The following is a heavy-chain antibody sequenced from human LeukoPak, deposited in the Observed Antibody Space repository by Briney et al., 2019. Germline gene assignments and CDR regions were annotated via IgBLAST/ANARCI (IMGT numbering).Heavy chain of an antibody. CDR1: GGSISSYY. D-gene: IGHD3-10*01. J-gene: IGHJ5*02. Sequence: SETLSLTCTVSGGSISSYYWSWIRQPPGKGLEWIGYIYYSGSTNYNPSLKSRVTISVDTSKNQFSLKLSSVTAADTAVYYCARQGRDLLWFGELVSWFDPWGQGTLVTVSS. CDR3: ARQGRDLLWFGELVSWFDP. V-gene: IGHV4-59*08. CDR2: IYYSGST.